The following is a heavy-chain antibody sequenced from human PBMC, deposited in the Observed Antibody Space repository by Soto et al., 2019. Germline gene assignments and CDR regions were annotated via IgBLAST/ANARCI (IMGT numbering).Heavy chain of an antibody. CDR2: ISYDGSNK. CDR1: GFTFSSYG. Sequence: QVQLVESGGGVVQPGRSLRLSCAASGFTFSSYGMHWVRQAPGKGLEWVAVISYDGSNKYYADSVKGRFTISRDNSKNTLYLQMNSLRAEDTAVYYCASIVGATYYYYGMDVWGQGTTVTVSS. V-gene: IGHV3-30*03. D-gene: IGHD1-26*01. CDR3: ASIVGATYYYYGMDV. J-gene: IGHJ6*02.